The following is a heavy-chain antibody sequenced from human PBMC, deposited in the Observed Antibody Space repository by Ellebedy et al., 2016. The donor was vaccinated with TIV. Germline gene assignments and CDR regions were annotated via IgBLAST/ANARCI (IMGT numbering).Heavy chain of an antibody. CDR2: IYFSGNT. CDR1: GVPISSYY. J-gene: IGHJ6*03. V-gene: IGHV4-59*13. D-gene: IGHD4-23*01. Sequence: SETLSLTCTVSGVPISSYYWSWIRQSPGKGLEWIGDIYFSGNTNYNPSLESRATTSVDTSKNQFSLRLGSVTAADTAVYYCARVDSDLVTVDEYHYYMDVWGKGTTVTVSS. CDR3: ARVDSDLVTVDEYHYYMDV.